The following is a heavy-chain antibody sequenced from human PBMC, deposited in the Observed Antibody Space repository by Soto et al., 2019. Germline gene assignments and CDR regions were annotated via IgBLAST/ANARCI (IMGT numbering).Heavy chain of an antibody. CDR3: AKYHELPIILTGYRFAPPHVDY. Sequence: GGSLRLSCAASGFTFSSYAMSWVRQAPGKGLEWVSAISGSGGSTYYADSVKGRFTISRDNSKNTLYLQMNSLRAEDTAVYYCAKYHELPIILTGYRFAPPHVDYWGQGTLVTVSS. J-gene: IGHJ4*02. D-gene: IGHD3-9*01. V-gene: IGHV3-23*01. CDR1: GFTFSSYA. CDR2: ISGSGGST.